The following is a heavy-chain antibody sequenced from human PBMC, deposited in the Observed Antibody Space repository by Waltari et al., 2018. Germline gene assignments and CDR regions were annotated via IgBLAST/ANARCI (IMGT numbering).Heavy chain of an antibody. J-gene: IGHJ4*02. D-gene: IGHD6-13*01. CDR1: GFTFSSYA. V-gene: IGHV3-23*01. CDR3: AKSHSSSWHEGY. CDR2: SSGSGGST. Sequence: EVQLLESGGGLVQPGGSLRLSCAASGFTFSSYAMSWVRQAPGKGLEWVSASSGSGGSTYYADSVKGRFTISRDNAKNTLYLQMNSLRAEDTAVYYCAKSHSSSWHEGYWGQGTLVTVSS.